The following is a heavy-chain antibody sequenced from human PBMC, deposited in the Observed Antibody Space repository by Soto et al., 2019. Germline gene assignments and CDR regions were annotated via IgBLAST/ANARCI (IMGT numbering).Heavy chain of an antibody. CDR2: IYYSGST. V-gene: IGHV4-31*03. D-gene: IGHD3-22*01. CDR1: GGSISSGGYY. Sequence: PSETLSLTCTVSGGSISSGGYYWSWIRQHPGKGLEWIGYIYYSGSTYYNPSLKSRVTISVDTSKNQFSLKLSSVTAADTAVYYCARLYDSSGYYRYYFDYWGQGTLVTVSS. CDR3: ARLYDSSGYYRYYFDY. J-gene: IGHJ4*02.